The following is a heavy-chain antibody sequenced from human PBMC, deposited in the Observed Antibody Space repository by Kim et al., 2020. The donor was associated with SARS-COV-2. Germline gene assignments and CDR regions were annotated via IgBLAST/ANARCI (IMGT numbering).Heavy chain of an antibody. CDR1: GFTFTSYA. V-gene: IGHV3-23*01. CDR3: AKMSSWYPTGIDY. Sequence: GGSLRLSCAVSGFTFTSYAMHWVRQAPGKGLEWVSAVSDSGGSTYYADSVKGRFTISRDNSKNTLYLQMNSLRAEDTAVYYCAKMSSWYPTGIDYWGQGTLVTVSS. J-gene: IGHJ4*02. D-gene: IGHD6-13*01. CDR2: VSDSGGST.